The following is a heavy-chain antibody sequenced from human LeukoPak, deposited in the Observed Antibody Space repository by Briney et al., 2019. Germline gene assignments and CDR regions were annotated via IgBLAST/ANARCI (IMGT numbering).Heavy chain of an antibody. CDR2: INSNSGGT. CDR3: ARSGFYYGLDV. D-gene: IGHD3-3*01. V-gene: IGHV1-2*02. CDR1: GYTFIGYY. Sequence: ASVKVSCKASGYTFIGYYMYWVRQAPGQGLEWMGWINSNSGGTNYAQRFQGRVTMTRDTSITTVYMELSRLRSDDTAVYYCARSGFYYGLDVWGQGATVTVSS. J-gene: IGHJ6*02.